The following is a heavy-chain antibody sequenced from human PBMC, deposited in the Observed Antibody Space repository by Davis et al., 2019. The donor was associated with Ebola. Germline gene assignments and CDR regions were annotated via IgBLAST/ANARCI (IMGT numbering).Heavy chain of an antibody. D-gene: IGHD4-11*01. Sequence: PSETLSLTCLVSGGSISSPFWTWIRQSPGKGLEWIGYIHSSGNTNYNPSFKSRVTVSLDASKSQSSLKLGSVTAADTAVYYCARGRSTHRCWGQGARVTVST. J-gene: IGHJ4*02. CDR1: GGSISSPF. CDR2: IHSSGNT. CDR3: ARGRSTHRC. V-gene: IGHV4-59*11.